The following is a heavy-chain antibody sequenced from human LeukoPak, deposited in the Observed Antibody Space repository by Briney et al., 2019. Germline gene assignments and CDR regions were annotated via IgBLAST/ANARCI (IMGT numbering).Heavy chain of an antibody. CDR2: ISGSGGST. CDR3: ARDHRGQWLEWFDP. V-gene: IGHV3-23*01. Sequence: GGSLRLSCAASGFTFSSYAMSWVRQAPGKGLEWVSAISGSGGSTYYADSVKGRFTISRDNSKNTLYLQMNSLRAEDTAVYYCARDHRGQWLEWFDPWGQGTLVTVSS. D-gene: IGHD6-19*01. J-gene: IGHJ5*02. CDR1: GFTFSSYA.